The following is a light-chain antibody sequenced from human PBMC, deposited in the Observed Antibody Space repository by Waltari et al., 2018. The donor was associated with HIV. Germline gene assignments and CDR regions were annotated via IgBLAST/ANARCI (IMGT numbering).Light chain of an antibody. J-gene: IGLJ2*01. CDR2: QDN. CDR1: TLENIY. CDR3: QAWDSSTVL. Sequence: SYALTQPPSVSVSPGQTATITCYGDTLENIYACRYQQRPVQSPGLFIYQDNKRPLGVPGLFSGSGSGNMSTLTISGAQAMDEAAYFCQAWDSSTVLFGGGTKLTVL. V-gene: IGLV3-1*01.